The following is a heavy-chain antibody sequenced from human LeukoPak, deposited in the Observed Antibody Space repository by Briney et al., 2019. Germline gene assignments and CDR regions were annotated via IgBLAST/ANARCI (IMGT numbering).Heavy chain of an antibody. CDR3: ARRWFGELPGTVPYYMDV. D-gene: IGHD3-10*01. CDR2: IIPIFGTA. Sequence: SVKVSCKASGGTFSSYAISWVRQAPGQGLEWMGGIIPIFGTANYAQKFQGRVTITADESTSTAYMELSSLRSEDTAVYYCARRWFGELPGTVPYYMDVWGKGTTVTVSS. CDR1: GGTFSSYA. V-gene: IGHV1-69*13. J-gene: IGHJ6*03.